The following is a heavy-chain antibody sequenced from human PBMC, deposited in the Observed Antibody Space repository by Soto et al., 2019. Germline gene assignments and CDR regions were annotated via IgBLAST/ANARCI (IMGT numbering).Heavy chain of an antibody. CDR1: GDTFSFYT. Sequence: QVQLVQSGAEVKKPGSSVKVSCKASGDTFSFYTLNWIRQAPGQGFAMSSSAHKFQGRVSMFADKSTGTAYMELRSLRSDDTAVYYCATSYGSGSSPFDYWGQGTLVTVSS. CDR2: AMS. V-gene: IGHV1-69*02. D-gene: IGHD3-10*01. J-gene: IGHJ4*02. CDR3: ATSYGSGSSPFDY.